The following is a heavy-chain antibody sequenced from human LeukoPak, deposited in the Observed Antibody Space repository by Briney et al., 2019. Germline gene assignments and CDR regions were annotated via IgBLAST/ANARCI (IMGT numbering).Heavy chain of an antibody. J-gene: IGHJ4*02. CDR2: IYYSGST. D-gene: IGHD5-18*01. CDR3: AGGDGKRGYSYGYYGY. CDR1: GGSISSYY. Sequence: SETLSLTCTVSGGSISSYYWSWIRQPPGKGLKWIGYIYYSGSTNYNPSLKSRVTISVGTSKNQFSLKLSSVTAADTAVYYCAGGDGKRGYSYGYYGYWGQGTLVTVSS. V-gene: IGHV4-59*01.